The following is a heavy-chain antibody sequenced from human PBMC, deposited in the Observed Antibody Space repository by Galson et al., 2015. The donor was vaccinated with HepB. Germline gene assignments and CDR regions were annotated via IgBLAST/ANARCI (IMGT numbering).Heavy chain of an antibody. V-gene: IGHV3-9*01. Sequence: SLRLSCAASEYTFNFNNYGMHWVRQPPGKGLEWVSGISWDGGAIGYADSVKGRFTISRDNAKNSLYLQMNSLRTEDTALYYCARDKFARYPEHAFEIWGQGTMVTVSS. D-gene: IGHD1-26*01. J-gene: IGHJ3*02. CDR1: EYTFNFNNYG. CDR2: ISWDGGAI. CDR3: ARDKFARYPEHAFEI.